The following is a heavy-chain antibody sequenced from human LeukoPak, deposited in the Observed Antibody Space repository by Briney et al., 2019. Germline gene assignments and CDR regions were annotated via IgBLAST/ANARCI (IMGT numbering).Heavy chain of an antibody. Sequence: SETLSLTCTVSGGSISSSSYYWGWIRQPPGQGLEWIGSIYYSGSTYYNPSLKSRVTISVDTSKNQFYLKLSSVTAADTAVYYCARLYGDYGPYYFDYWGQGTLVTVSS. J-gene: IGHJ4*02. CDR3: ARLYGDYGPYYFDY. D-gene: IGHD4-17*01. CDR2: IYYSGST. V-gene: IGHV4-39*07. CDR1: GGSISSSSYY.